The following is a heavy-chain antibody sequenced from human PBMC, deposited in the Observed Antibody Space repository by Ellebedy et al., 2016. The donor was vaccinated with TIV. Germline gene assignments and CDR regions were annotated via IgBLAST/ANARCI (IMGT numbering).Heavy chain of an antibody. J-gene: IGHJ6*03. V-gene: IGHV4-34*01. D-gene: IGHD2-2*01. CDR3: ARGYCSSTSCPIGPYYMDV. CDR1: GGSFSGYY. Sequence: SETLSLXCAAYGGSFSGYYWSWIRQPPGKGLEWIGEINHSGSTNYNPSLKSRVTISVDTSKNQFSLKLSSVTAADTAVYYCARGYCSSTSCPIGPYYMDVWGKGTTVTVSS. CDR2: INHSGST.